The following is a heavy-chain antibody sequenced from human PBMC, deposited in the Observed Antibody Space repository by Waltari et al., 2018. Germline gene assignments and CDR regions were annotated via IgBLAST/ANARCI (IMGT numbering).Heavy chain of an antibody. V-gene: IGHV3-7*01. CDR3: VGWNDPINS. CDR1: GFTISRFW. Sequence: EAQLVQSGGGLVQPGGSLTLSCAASGFTISRFWITWIRQAPGQGLQWVAHIGPDGSDKYYVDSVKGRFTISRDNAENSLLLQMSSLRVEDTALYYCVGWNDPINSWGQGTLVAVSS. CDR2: IGPDGSDK. D-gene: IGHD1-1*01. J-gene: IGHJ4*02.